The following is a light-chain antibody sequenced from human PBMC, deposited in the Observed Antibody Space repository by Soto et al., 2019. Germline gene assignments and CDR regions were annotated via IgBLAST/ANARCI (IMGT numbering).Light chain of an antibody. Sequence: EIVLTQSPATLSLSPGERATLSCRARHSFSDYLAWYQHKPGQAPRLLMYAASTRVTGVPARFSGSGSGTDLTLAIDSLEPEDSAISYCQQRSNGPPLYAFGQGTKLEIK. CDR1: HSFSDY. J-gene: IGKJ2*01. V-gene: IGKV3-11*01. CDR3: QQRSNGPPLYA. CDR2: AAS.